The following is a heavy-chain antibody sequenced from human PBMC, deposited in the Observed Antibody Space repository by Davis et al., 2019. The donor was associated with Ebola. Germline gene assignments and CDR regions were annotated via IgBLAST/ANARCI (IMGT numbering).Heavy chain of an antibody. V-gene: IGHV1-69*05. Sequence: AASVKVSCKASGGTFSSYAISWVRQAPGQGLEWMGGIIPIFGTANYAQKFQGRVTMTTDKSTSTAYMELSSLRSEDTAVYYCARAPVGDYYYYYGMDVWGQGTTVTVSS. D-gene: IGHD1-26*01. CDR3: ARAPVGDYYYYYGMDV. CDR2: IIPIFGTA. CDR1: GGTFSSYA. J-gene: IGHJ6*02.